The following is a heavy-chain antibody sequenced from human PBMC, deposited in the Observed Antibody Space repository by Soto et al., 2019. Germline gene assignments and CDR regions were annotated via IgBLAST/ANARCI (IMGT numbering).Heavy chain of an antibody. Sequence: GGSLRLSCAASGFTFSSYAMSWVRQAPGKGLEWVSAISGSGGSTYYADSVKGRFTISRDNSKNTLYLQMNSLRAEDTAVYYCANTVPKGYSYGPKFDYWGQGTLVTVSS. V-gene: IGHV3-23*01. CDR2: ISGSGGST. CDR3: ANTVPKGYSYGPKFDY. J-gene: IGHJ4*02. CDR1: GFTFSSYA. D-gene: IGHD5-18*01.